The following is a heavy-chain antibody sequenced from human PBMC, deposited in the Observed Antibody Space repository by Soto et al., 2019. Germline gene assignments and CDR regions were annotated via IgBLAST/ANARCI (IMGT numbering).Heavy chain of an antibody. CDR2: MYHSGST. CDR1: GGSISSGGYS. V-gene: IGHV4-30-2*01. CDR3: ARVRYDFWMLDY. Sequence: PSETLSLTCAVSGGSISSGGYSWSWIRQPPGKGLEWIGYMYHSGSTYYNPSLKSRVTISIDRSKNQFSLKLSSVTAADTAVYYCARVRYDFWMLDYWGQGTLVTVSS. D-gene: IGHD3-3*01. J-gene: IGHJ4*02.